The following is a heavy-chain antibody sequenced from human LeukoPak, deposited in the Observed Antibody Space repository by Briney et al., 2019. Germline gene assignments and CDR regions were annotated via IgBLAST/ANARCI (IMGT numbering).Heavy chain of an antibody. J-gene: IGHJ5*02. Sequence: PGGSLRLSCEASGFTFSSYGMHWVRQAPGKGLEWVAVISYDGGNKYYADSVKGRFTISRDNSKNTLYLQMNSLRAEDTAVYYCAKDTYNISYWFDPWGQGTLVTVSS. CDR2: ISYDGGNK. V-gene: IGHV3-30*18. CDR1: GFTFSSYG. CDR3: AKDTYNISYWFDP. D-gene: IGHD5-24*01.